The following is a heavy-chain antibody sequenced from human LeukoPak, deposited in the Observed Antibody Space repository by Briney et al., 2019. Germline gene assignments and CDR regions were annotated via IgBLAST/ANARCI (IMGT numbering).Heavy chain of an antibody. Sequence: PSETLSLTCAVYGGSFSGYYWSWIRQPPGKGLEWIGYIYYSGSTNYNPSLKSRVTISVDTSKNQFSLKLSSVTAADTAVYYCATPDSSGYYYLYWGQGTLVTVSS. CDR1: GGSFSGYY. V-gene: IGHV4-59*08. CDR2: IYYSGST. CDR3: ATPDSSGYYYLY. J-gene: IGHJ4*02. D-gene: IGHD3-22*01.